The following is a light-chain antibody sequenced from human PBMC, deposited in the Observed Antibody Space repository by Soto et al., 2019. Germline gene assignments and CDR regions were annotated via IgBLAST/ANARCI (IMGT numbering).Light chain of an antibody. CDR2: EVS. CDR3: SSYTSSSTYV. V-gene: IGLV2-14*01. J-gene: IGLJ1*01. Sequence: QSVLTQPASVSGSPGQSITISCTGTSSGVGGYNYVPWYQQHPGKAPKLMIYEVSNRPSGVSNRFSGSKSGNTASLTISGLQAEDEADYYCSSYTSSSTYVFGTETKVTVL. CDR1: SSGVGGYNY.